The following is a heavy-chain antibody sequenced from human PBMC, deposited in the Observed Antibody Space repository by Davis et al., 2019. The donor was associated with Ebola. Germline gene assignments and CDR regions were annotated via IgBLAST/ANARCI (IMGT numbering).Heavy chain of an antibody. V-gene: IGHV1-18*04. CDR3: ARDSFCTYGVCNDRDFDY. CDR2: ISPHNVNT. D-gene: IGHD2-8*01. Sequence: SVTVSCKTSGYPFTSSGVTWLRQAPGQGLQWMGWISPHNVNTKYAEKFQGRVTMTTDTSTSTAYMELRSLGSDDTAIYYCARDSFCTYGVCNDRDFDYWGQGTLVTVSS. J-gene: IGHJ4*02. CDR1: GYPFTSSG.